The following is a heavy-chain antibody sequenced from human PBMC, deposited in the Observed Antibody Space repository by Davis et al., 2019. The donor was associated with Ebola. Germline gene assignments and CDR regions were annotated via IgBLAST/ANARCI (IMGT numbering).Heavy chain of an antibody. J-gene: IGHJ3*02. V-gene: IGHV3-48*02. CDR2: ISTSSSPI. CDR1: AFSFSSYS. Sequence: PGGSLRLSCAASAFSFSSYSMNWVRQAPGKGLEWVSYISTSSSPIYYADSVKGRFTIFRDNAKNSLYLQMNSLRDEDTAVYYCARDQGAIAARPSAFDMWGQGTMVTVSS. D-gene: IGHD6-6*01. CDR3: ARDQGAIAARPSAFDM.